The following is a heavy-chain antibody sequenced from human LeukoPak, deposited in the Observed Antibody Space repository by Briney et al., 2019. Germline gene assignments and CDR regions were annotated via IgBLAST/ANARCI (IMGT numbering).Heavy chain of an antibody. J-gene: IGHJ4*02. CDR1: AITFSNSW. Sequence: GGSLRLSCAASAITFSNSWMNWVRQDPGGGLEWVATIKPDGSEKWYVNSVKGRFTISRDNAKNSLYLQMDSLRVDDTAVYYCATDRFYNTFDYWGQGTLVTVSS. CDR3: ATDRFYNTFDY. CDR2: IKPDGSEK. D-gene: IGHD3-10*01. V-gene: IGHV3-7*01.